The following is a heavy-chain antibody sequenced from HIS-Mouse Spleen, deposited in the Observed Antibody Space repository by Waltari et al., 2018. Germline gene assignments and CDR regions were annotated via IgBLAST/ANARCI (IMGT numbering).Heavy chain of an antibody. Sequence: QVQLVESGGGVVQPGRSLRLSCAASGFNFSSYGMHWVRQAPGKGLEWVAVISYDGSNKYYADSVKGRFTISRDNSKNTLYLQMNSLRAEDTAVYYCAKDKHHAFDYWGQGTLVTVSS. CDR2: ISYDGSNK. CDR3: AKDKHHAFDY. V-gene: IGHV3-30*18. CDR1: GFNFSSYG. J-gene: IGHJ4*02.